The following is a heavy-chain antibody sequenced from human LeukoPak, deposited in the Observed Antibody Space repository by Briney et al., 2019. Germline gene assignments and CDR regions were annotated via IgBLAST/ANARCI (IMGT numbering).Heavy chain of an antibody. J-gene: IGHJ4*02. CDR3: ARDRYSSSWYDY. CDR1: GYTFTGYY. CDR2: INPNSGGT. Sequence: GASVKVSCKASGYTFTGYYIHWVRQAPGQGLEWMGWINPNSGGTNYAQKFQGRVTMTRDTSISTAYMELSRLRSDDTAVYYCARDRYSSSWYDYWGQGTLVTVSS. V-gene: IGHV1-2*02. D-gene: IGHD6-13*01.